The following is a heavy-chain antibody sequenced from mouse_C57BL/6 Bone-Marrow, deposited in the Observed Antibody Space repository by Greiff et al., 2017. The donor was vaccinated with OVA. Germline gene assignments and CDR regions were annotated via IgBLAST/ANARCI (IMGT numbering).Heavy chain of an antibody. J-gene: IGHJ4*01. V-gene: IGHV1-15*01. CDR1: GYTVTDSE. D-gene: IGHD2-5*01. CDR2: IDPETGGT. Sequence: QVQLQQSGAELVRPGASVTLSCKASGYTVTDSEMHWVKQTPVHGLEWIGAIDPETGGTAYNQKFKGQALLTADKSSITAYMELRSLTSEDSAVYYCTKGYSNYYAMRYWGQGTSVTVSS. CDR3: TKGYSNYYAMRY.